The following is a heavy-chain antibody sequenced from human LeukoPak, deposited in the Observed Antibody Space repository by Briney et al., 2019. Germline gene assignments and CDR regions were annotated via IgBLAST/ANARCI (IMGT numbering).Heavy chain of an antibody. D-gene: IGHD1-26*01. Sequence: GGSLRLSCAASGFTFSSYAMSWVRQAPGKGLEWVSAISGSGGSTYYADSVKGRFTISRDNSKNTLYLQMNSLRAEDTAVYYCAKDRRYSGSYSAFDYWGQGTLVTVPS. V-gene: IGHV3-23*01. J-gene: IGHJ4*02. CDR1: GFTFSSYA. CDR3: AKDRRYSGSYSAFDY. CDR2: ISGSGGST.